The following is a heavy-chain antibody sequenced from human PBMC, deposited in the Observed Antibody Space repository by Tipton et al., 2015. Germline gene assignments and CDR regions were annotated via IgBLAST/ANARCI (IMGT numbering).Heavy chain of an antibody. CDR2: IRYSGGT. V-gene: IGHV4-59*01. D-gene: IGHD1-1*01. CDR1: GTSLSGFY. CDR3: ARENAYYGMDV. J-gene: IGHJ6*02. Sequence: TLSLTCTVSGTSLSGFYWTWIRQPPGKGLEWIGYIRYSGGTNYKPSLRGRVSISLDMSKNQFSLKLRSVTAADTAMYFCARENAYYGMDVWGQGTPVTVSS.